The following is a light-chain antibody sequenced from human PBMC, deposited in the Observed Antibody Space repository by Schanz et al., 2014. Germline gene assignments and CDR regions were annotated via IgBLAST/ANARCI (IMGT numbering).Light chain of an antibody. J-gene: IGKJ1*01. CDR1: QRLTSY. V-gene: IGKV3-20*01. CDR2: GAS. Sequence: EIVLTQSPGALSLSPGDRATLSCRASQRLTSYLAWYQQKPGQAPRLLIYGASRRATGIPDRFSGSGSGTEFTLTISSLQSEDFAVYYCQQYGSSPWTFGQGTKVEV. CDR3: QQYGSSPWT.